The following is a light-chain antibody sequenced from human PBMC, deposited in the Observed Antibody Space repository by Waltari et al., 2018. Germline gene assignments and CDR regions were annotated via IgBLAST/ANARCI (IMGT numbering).Light chain of an antibody. V-gene: IGKV3-20*01. Sequence: EIVLTQSPGTLSLSPGEGATLSCRASQTVTYNFLNWYQQKPGQAPRLLIHGASSRATGIPDRFSGSGSGTDFTLTISRLEPDDFAVYYCQQYDGLVLTFGGGTKVEI. CDR1: QTVTYNF. CDR2: GAS. J-gene: IGKJ4*01. CDR3: QQYDGLVLT.